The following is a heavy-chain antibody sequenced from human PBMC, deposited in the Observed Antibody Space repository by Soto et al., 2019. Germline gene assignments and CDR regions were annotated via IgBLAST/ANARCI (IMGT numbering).Heavy chain of an antibody. CDR2: FDPEDGET. CDR3: ATAFGYSSSWYALFYYYYGMDV. CDR1: GYTLTELS. V-gene: IGHV1-24*01. J-gene: IGHJ6*02. D-gene: IGHD6-13*01. Sequence: ASLKVSFKVSGYTLTELSMHWVRQAPGKGLEWMGGFDPEDGETIYAQKFQGRVTMTEDTSTDTAYMELSSLRSEDTAVYYCATAFGYSSSWYALFYYYYGMDVWGQGTTVTVSS.